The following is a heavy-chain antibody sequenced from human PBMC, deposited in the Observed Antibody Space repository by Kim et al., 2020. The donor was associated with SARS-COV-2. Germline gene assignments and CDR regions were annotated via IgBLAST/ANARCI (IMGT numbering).Heavy chain of an antibody. CDR1: GYTFTDYA. J-gene: IGHJ3*01. D-gene: IGHD3-22*01. CDR2: INAGNGNT. CDR3: AREGHEGGYLT. V-gene: IGHV1-3*01. Sequence: ASVKVSCKASGYTFTDYAIHWVRQAPGQRFELMGWINAGNGNTRYSQKFQGRLTITRDTSASTAYMELNSLRSEDTAVYYCAREGHEGGYLTWGQGTMVTVSS.